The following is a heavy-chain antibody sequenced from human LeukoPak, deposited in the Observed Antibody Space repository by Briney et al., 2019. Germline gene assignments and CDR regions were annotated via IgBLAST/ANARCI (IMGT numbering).Heavy chain of an antibody. CDR1: VFPFTNYA. CDR3: ARASIYGDELGAFDI. D-gene: IGHD4-17*01. J-gene: IGHJ3*02. V-gene: IGHV3-21*01. CDR2: ISSSSSYI. Sequence: GGSLRLSCAASVFPFTNYAMSWVRQAPGKGLEWVSSISSSSSYIYYADSVKGRFTISRDNAKNSLYLQMNSLRAEDTAVYYCARASIYGDELGAFDIWGQGTMVTVSS.